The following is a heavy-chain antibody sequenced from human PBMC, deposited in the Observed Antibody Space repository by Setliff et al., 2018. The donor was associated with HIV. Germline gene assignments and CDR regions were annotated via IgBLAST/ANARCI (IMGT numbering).Heavy chain of an antibody. CDR3: ARGERYSSSWYEGDNGFDP. Sequence: SETLSLTCAVSGGSISSSSYYWGWIRQPPGKGLEWIGYIYYSGSTNYNPSLKRRVTISADTSKNQFSLKLTSVTAADTAVYYCARGERYSSSWYEGDNGFDPWGQGTLVTVSS. V-gene: IGHV4-31*11. J-gene: IGHJ5*02. D-gene: IGHD6-13*01. CDR2: IYYSGST. CDR1: GGSISSSSYY.